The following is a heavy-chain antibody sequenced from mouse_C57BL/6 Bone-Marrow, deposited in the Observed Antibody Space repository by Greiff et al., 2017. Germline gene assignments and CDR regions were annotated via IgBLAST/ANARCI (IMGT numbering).Heavy chain of an antibody. Sequence: EVQLQQSGPELVKPGASVKLSCKASGYTFTDYYMHWVKQSPGKSLEWIGDINPNNGGTSYNQKFKGKATLTVDKSSSTAYMELRSLTSEDSAVYDCASAYYSNVFAYWGQGTLVTVSA. J-gene: IGHJ3*01. CDR2: INPNNGGT. V-gene: IGHV1-26*01. CDR1: GYTFTDYY. D-gene: IGHD2-5*01. CDR3: ASAYYSNVFAY.